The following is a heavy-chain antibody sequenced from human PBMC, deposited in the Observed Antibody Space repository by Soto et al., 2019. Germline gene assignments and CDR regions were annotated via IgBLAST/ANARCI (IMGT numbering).Heavy chain of an antibody. CDR3: ARDGYYYFIRETVASYMYT. Sequence: GGSLRLSCAASGFTFSSYGMHWVRQAPGKGLEWVAVIWYDGSNKYYADSVKGRFTISRDNAKNTLYLQMNSLRAEDTAVYYCARDGYYYFIRETVASYMYTLGQGDALTVSS. D-gene: IGHD3-16*01. CDR1: GFTFSSYG. CDR2: IWYDGSNK. V-gene: IGHV3-33*01. J-gene: IGHJ6*03.